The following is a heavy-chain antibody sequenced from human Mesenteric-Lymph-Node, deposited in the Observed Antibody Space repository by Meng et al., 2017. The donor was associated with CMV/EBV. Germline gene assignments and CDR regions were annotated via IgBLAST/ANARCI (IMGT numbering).Heavy chain of an antibody. D-gene: IGHD5-12*01. V-gene: IGHV3-21*01. CDR3: ASGYPSDY. CDR1: GFTFSDYC. J-gene: IGHJ4*02. CDR2: ISSSSSYI. Sequence: GGSLRLSCAASGFTFSDYCMSWIRQAPGKGLEWVSSISSSSSYIYYADSVKGRFTISRDNAKNSLYLQMNSLRAEDTAVYYCASGYPSDYWGQGTLVTVSS.